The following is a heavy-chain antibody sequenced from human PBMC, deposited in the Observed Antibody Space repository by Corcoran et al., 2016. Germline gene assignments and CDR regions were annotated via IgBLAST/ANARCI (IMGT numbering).Heavy chain of an antibody. D-gene: IGHD6-25*01. CDR3: ARATYSSAPGYGMDV. CDR2: ISSSSSYI. CDR1: GFTFSSYS. Sequence: EVQLVESGGGLVKPGGSLRLSCAASGFTFSSYSMNWVRQAPGKGLEWVSSISSSSSYIYYADSVKGRFTISRDNAKNSLYLQMNSLRAEDKAVYYCARATYSSAPGYGMDVWGQGTTVTVSS. J-gene: IGHJ6*02. V-gene: IGHV3-21*01.